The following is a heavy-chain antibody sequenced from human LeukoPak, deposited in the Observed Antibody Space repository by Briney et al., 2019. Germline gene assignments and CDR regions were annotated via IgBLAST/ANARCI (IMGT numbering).Heavy chain of an antibody. CDR2: IYYSGST. D-gene: IGHD3-3*01. J-gene: IGHJ4*02. V-gene: IGHV4-59*12. CDR1: GGSISSYY. Sequence: ASETLSLTCTVSGGSISSYYWSWIRQPPGKGLEWIGSIYYSGSTYYNPSLKSRVTISVDTSKNQFSLKLSSVTAADTAVYYCARDLYDFWSGYHTFDYWGQGTLVTVSS. CDR3: ARDLYDFWSGYHTFDY.